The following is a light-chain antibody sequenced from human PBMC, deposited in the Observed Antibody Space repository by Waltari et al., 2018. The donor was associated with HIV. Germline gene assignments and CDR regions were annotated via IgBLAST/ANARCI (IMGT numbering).Light chain of an antibody. CDR3: QSYDSSLSGVV. V-gene: IGLV1-40*01. Sequence: QSVLTQPPSVSGAPGQRVTISCTGSSSNIGAGYEVHWYQQLPGTAPKLLIYGNSNRPSVVPDRFSGSKSGTSASLAITGLQAEDEADYYCQSYDSSLSGVVFGGGTKLTVL. CDR1: SSNIGAGYE. CDR2: GNS. J-gene: IGLJ2*01.